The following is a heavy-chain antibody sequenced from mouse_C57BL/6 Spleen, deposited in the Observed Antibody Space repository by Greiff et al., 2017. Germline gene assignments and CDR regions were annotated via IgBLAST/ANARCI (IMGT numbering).Heavy chain of an antibody. Sequence: QVQLKQPGAELVRPGSSVKLSCKASGYTFTSYWMHWVKQRPIQGLEWIGNIDPSDSETHYNQKFKDKATLTVDKSSSTAYMQLSSLTSEDSAVYYFARSGGNPMDYFDYWGQGTTLTVSS. CDR1: GYTFTSYW. CDR2: IDPSDSET. CDR3: ARSGGNPMDYFDY. D-gene: IGHD2-1*01. V-gene: IGHV1-52*01. J-gene: IGHJ2*01.